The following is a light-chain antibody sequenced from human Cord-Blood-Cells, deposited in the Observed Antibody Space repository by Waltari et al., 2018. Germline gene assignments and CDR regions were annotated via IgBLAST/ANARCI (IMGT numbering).Light chain of an antibody. Sequence: LVLTQSPATLSLSPGERDTPSCRASQSVSSYLAWYQQKPGQASRLLIYDASNRATGIPARFSGSGSGTDFTLTISSLEPEDFAVYYCQQRSNWITFGPGTKVDIK. V-gene: IGKV3-11*01. J-gene: IGKJ3*01. CDR3: QQRSNWIT. CDR1: QSVSSY. CDR2: DAS.